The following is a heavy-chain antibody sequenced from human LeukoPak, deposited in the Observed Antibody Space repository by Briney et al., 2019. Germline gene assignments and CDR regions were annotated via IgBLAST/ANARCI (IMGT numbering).Heavy chain of an antibody. CDR1: GGSINNYY. Sequence: KSSETLSLTCTVSGGSINNYYWSWIRQPAGKGLEWIGRIYSGGDTNYNPSLKSRVTMSVDTSKNQFSLKLSSVTAADTAVYYCARGPQSSGWYRVDYWGQGTLVTVSS. D-gene: IGHD6-19*01. V-gene: IGHV4-4*07. J-gene: IGHJ4*02. CDR3: ARGPQSSGWYRVDY. CDR2: IYSGGDT.